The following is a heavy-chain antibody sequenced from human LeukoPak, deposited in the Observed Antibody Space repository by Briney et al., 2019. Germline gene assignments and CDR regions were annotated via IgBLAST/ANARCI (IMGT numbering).Heavy chain of an antibody. CDR3: AKDHLDISPTGTPT. J-gene: IGHJ5*02. V-gene: IGHV3-23*01. CDR1: GFTFSTYA. Sequence: GGSLRLSCAASGFTFSTYAMSWVRQAPGKGLEWVSGISGGGGSTYYANYANSVKGRFTISRDNSKNTLYLQMNSLRAEDTAVYYCAKDHLDISPTGTPTWGQGTLVTVSS. CDR2: ISGGGGST. D-gene: IGHD1/OR15-1a*01.